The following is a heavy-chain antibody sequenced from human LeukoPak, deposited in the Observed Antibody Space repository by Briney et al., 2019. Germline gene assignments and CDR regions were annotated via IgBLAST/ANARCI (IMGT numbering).Heavy chain of an antibody. V-gene: IGHV3-33*01. D-gene: IGHD4-17*01. CDR3: AGVGTYGDFGFDY. CDR1: GFTFSSYG. J-gene: IGHJ4*02. CDR2: IWYDGSNK. Sequence: GGSLRLSCAASGFTFSSYGMHWVRQAPGKGLEWVAVIWYDGSNKYYADSVRGRFTISRDNSKNTLYLQMNSLRAEDTAVYYCAGVGTYGDFGFDYWGQGTLVTVSS.